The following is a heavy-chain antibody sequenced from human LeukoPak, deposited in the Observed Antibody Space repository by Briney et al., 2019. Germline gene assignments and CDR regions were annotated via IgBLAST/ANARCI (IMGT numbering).Heavy chain of an antibody. CDR2: MNPNSGAT. D-gene: IGHD4-11*01. CDR3: ARDDYSNSDQFDY. CDR1: GYTFTSYD. Sequence: ASVKVSCKASGYTFTSYDFNWLRQATGQGPEWMGWMNPNSGATGYAQKFQGRVTMTRSASINTAYMELTNLRSEDTAVYYCARDDYSNSDQFDYWGQGTLVTVSS. V-gene: IGHV1-8*01. J-gene: IGHJ4*02.